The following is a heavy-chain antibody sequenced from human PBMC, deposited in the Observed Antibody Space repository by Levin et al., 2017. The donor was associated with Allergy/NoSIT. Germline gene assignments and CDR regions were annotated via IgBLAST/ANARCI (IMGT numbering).Heavy chain of an antibody. D-gene: IGHD2-15*01. CDR2: IKRKTDGGTA. V-gene: IGHV3-15*01. J-gene: IGHJ4*02. CDR3: TTLEGYCSGGTCYHADIDY. CDR1: GFTFSNAW. Sequence: GGSLRLSCAASGFTFSNAWMSWVRQTPGKGLEWVGRIKRKTDGGTADHAAPVKGRFTISRDDSKNTLYLQMNSLKTEDTAVYYCTTLEGYCSGGTCYHADIDYWGQGTLVTVSS.